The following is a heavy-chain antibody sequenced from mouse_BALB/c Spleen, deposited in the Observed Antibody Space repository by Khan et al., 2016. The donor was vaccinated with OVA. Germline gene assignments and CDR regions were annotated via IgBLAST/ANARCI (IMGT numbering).Heavy chain of an antibody. CDR1: GFTFSSYG. Sequence: EVELVESGGGLVQPGGSRKLSCAASGFTFSSYGMHWVRQAPEKGLEWVAYISGDSNTIYYADTVKGRFTISRDNPKNTLFLQMTSLMSEDTARYYCATSYFDGYYFDYWGAGTTLTVSS. CDR2: ISGDSNTI. V-gene: IGHV5-17*02. J-gene: IGHJ2*01. CDR3: ATSYFDGYYFDY. D-gene: IGHD1-1*01.